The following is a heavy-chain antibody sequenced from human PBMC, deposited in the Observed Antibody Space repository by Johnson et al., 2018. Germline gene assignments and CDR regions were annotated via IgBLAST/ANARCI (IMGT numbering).Heavy chain of an antibody. Sequence: VQLVESGGGLVKPGRSLRLSCTASGLTFGDYVMSWFRQAPGKGLEWVGFIRSKPYGGTIEYAASVKGRFTISRDDSKNIAYLQMNSLKTEDTAVYYCTREGIVVVPAAIGRTFDIWGQGTMVTVSS. CDR3: TREGIVVVPAAIGRTFDI. J-gene: IGHJ3*02. D-gene: IGHD2-2*01. CDR2: IRSKPYGGTI. CDR1: GLTFGDYV. V-gene: IGHV3-49*05.